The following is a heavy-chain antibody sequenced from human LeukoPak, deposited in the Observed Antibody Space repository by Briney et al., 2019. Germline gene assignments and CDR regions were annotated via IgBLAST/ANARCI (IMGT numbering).Heavy chain of an antibody. CDR1: GGSFSGYY. J-gene: IGHJ4*02. Sequence: SSETLSLTCAVYGGSFSGYYWSWIRQPPGKGLEWIGEINHSGSHNFNPSLKRRVTISVGASKLRFSLKLSSWTAGYTAVYYCARAVKLLWFGEPTLSPFDYWGQGTLVTVSS. CDR2: INHSGSH. CDR3: ARAVKLLWFGEPTLSPFDY. D-gene: IGHD3-10*01. V-gene: IGHV4-34*01.